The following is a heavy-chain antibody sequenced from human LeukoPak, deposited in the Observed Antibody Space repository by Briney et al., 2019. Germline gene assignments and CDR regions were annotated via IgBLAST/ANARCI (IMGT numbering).Heavy chain of an antibody. V-gene: IGHV1-69*13. CDR3: ARDPGRYCSGGSCYSP. Sequence: GASVKVSCKASGGTFSSYAISWVRQAPGQGLEWMGGIIPIFGTANYAQKFQGRVTITADESTRTAYLELSSLRYEDTAVYYCARDPGRYCSGGSCYSPWGQGTLVTVSS. J-gene: IGHJ5*02. CDR1: GGTFSSYA. D-gene: IGHD2-15*01. CDR2: IIPIFGTA.